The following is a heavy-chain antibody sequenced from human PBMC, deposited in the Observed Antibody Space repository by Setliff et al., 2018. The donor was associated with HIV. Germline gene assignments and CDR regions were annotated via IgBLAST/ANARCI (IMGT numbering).Heavy chain of an antibody. V-gene: IGHV4-38-2*02. Sequence: PSETLSLTCAVSAYSINSGYYWGWIRQSPGKGLEWIASIYHSGSTYYNPSLKSRVTISVDTSKNQFSLKLSSVTAADTAMYFCARESRNDFWSGYYRTFDIWGQGTMVTVSS. CDR1: AYSINSGYY. J-gene: IGHJ3*02. D-gene: IGHD3-3*01. CDR3: ARESRNDFWSGYYRTFDI. CDR2: IYHSGST.